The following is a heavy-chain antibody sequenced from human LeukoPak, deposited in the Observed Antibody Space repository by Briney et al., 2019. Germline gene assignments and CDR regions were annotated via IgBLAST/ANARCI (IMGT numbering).Heavy chain of an antibody. D-gene: IGHD4-17*01. CDR2: IYIGGST. J-gene: IGHJ4*02. V-gene: IGHV3-53*01. Sequence: GGSLRLSCAASGFTFSSYAMHWVRQAPEKGLGWVSVIYIGGSTYYADSVKGRFTISRDNSKNTLYLQMNSLRVEDTAVYYCARLPLSDYGDYVQWGYIDYWGLGTLVTVSS. CDR3: ARLPLSDYGDYVQWGYIDY. CDR1: GFTFSSYA.